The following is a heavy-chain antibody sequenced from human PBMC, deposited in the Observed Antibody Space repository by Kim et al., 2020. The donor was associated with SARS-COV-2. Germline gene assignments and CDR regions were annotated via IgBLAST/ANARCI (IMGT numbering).Heavy chain of an antibody. CDR2: IRTKTNNYAT. V-gene: IGHV3-73*01. J-gene: IGHJ1*01. Sequence: GGSLRLSCAASGFAFSGSAIHWVRQISGKGLEWIGRIRTKTNNYATIYLPSVNGRFTLSRDDAKNTAYLQMSSLQTEDTAVYYCIRAGISGDFPRWGQGTLVIVSS. D-gene: IGHD3-10*01. CDR1: GFAFSGSA. CDR3: IRAGISGDFPR.